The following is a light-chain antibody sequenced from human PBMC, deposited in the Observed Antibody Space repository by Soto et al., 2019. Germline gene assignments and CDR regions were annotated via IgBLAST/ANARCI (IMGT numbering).Light chain of an antibody. CDR3: QQYNVWPLT. V-gene: IGKV3-15*01. CDR2: VAS. J-gene: IGKJ4*01. CDR1: QSVSSN. Sequence: EIVMTQSPATLSVSPGERATLSCRASQSVSSNLAWYQQKPGQTPKLLIYVASTRATGIPARFSGSGSETEFTITISSLQSEDFVVYYCQQYNVWPLTFGGGTKVAFK.